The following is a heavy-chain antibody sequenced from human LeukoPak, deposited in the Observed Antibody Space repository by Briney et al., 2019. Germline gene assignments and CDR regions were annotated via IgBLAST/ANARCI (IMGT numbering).Heavy chain of an antibody. V-gene: IGHV3-30*03. J-gene: IGHJ6*02. CDR2: ISYDGGKK. CDR3: AIWGSSSYYGMDV. CDR1: GFTFSSNG. Sequence: GGSLGLSCAASGFTFSSNGMHWVRTAQGKGLEWVAVISYDGGKKYYADSVKGRFTISRDNSKNTLYLQMNSLIAEDTAVYYCAIWGSSSYYGMDVWGQGTTVTVSS. D-gene: IGHD3-16*01.